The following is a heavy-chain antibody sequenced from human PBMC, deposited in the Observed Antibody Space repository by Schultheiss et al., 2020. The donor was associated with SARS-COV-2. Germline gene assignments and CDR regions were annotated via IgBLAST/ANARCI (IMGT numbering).Heavy chain of an antibody. V-gene: IGHV1-18*01. J-gene: IGHJ5*02. Sequence: GESLKISCKASGGTFSSYAISWVRQAPGQGLEWMGWISAYNGNTNYAQRLQGRVTMTTATSTSTAYMELRSLRSDDTAVYYCARRDIGWFDPWGQGTLVTVSS. CDR2: ISAYNGNT. CDR3: ARRDIGWFDP. CDR1: GGTFSSYA.